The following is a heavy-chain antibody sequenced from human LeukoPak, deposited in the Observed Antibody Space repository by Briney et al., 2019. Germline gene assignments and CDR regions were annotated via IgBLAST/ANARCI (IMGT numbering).Heavy chain of an antibody. CDR3: ARGRQTIFGVVEKHTAWFDP. CDR2: INAGNGNT. Sequence: ASVKVSCKASGYTFTSYAMHWVRQAPGQRLEWMGWINAGNGNTKYSQEFQGRVTIARDTSASTAYMELSSLRSEDTAVYYCARGRQTIFGVVEKHTAWFDPWGQGTLVTVSS. CDR1: GYTFTSYA. D-gene: IGHD3-3*01. J-gene: IGHJ5*02. V-gene: IGHV1-3*03.